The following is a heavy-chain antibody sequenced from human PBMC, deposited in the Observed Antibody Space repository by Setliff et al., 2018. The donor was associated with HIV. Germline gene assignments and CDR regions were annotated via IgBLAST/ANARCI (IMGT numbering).Heavy chain of an antibody. CDR1: GYTFTGYY. J-gene: IGHJ3*02. CDR3: ARDGGYSVHQWFGDAFDI. D-gene: IGHD5-12*01. CDR2: IIPIFGTA. Sequence: SVKVSCKASGYTFTGYYMHWVRQAPGQGLEWMGGIIPIFGTANYAQKFQGRVTITADESTSTAYMELSSLTSEDTAVYYCARDGGYSVHQWFGDAFDIWGQGTMVTVSS. V-gene: IGHV1-69*13.